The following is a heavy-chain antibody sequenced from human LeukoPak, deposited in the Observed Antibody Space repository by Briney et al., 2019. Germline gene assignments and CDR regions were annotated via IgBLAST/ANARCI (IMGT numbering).Heavy chain of an antibody. CDR2: ISGSDSST. CDR1: GFTFSKYA. Sequence: GGSLRLSCAASGFTFSKYAMTWVRQATGKGLEWVSGISGSDSSTYYADAVKGRFTISRDNSRNTLYLQMNSLRDDDTAVYYCAKDAQRGFDYSNSLEYWGQGTLVTVCS. D-gene: IGHD4-11*01. J-gene: IGHJ4*02. V-gene: IGHV3-23*01. CDR3: AKDAQRGFDYSNSLEY.